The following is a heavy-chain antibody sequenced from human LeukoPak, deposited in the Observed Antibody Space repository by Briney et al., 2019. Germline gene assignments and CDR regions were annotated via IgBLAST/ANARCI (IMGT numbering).Heavy chain of an antibody. CDR1: GYTFTSYD. J-gene: IGHJ4*02. Sequence: ASVKVSCKASGYTFTSYDFNWLRQAPGQGLEWMGWISAYNGNTNYAQKLQGRVTMTTDTSTSTAYMELRSLRSDDTAVYYCAREGFRTYYDFWSGYHPFDYWGQGTLVTVSS. V-gene: IGHV1-18*01. D-gene: IGHD3-3*01. CDR2: ISAYNGNT. CDR3: AREGFRTYYDFWSGYHPFDY.